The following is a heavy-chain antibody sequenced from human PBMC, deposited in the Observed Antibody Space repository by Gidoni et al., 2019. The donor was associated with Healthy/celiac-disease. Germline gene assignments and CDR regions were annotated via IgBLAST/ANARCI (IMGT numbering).Heavy chain of an antibody. V-gene: IGHV4-31*03. D-gene: IGHD3-3*01. J-gene: IGHJ6*02. Sequence: QVQLQESGPGLVKPSQTLSLTCTVSGGSISSGGYSWSWIRQHPGKGLEWIGYIYYSGSTYYNPSLKSRVTISVDTSKNQFSLKLSSVTAADTAVYYCAREGNYDFWSGYSTYGMDVWGQGTTVTVSS. CDR1: GGSISSGGYS. CDR2: IYYSGST. CDR3: AREGNYDFWSGYSTYGMDV.